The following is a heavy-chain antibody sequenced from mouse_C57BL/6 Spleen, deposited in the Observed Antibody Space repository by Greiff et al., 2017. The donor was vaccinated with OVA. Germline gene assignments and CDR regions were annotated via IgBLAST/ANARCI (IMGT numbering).Heavy chain of an antibody. V-gene: IGHV1-54*01. D-gene: IGHD2-4*01. CDR1: GYAFTNYL. CDR3: ARRDDYDGSWFAY. J-gene: IGHJ3*01. Sequence: QVQLQQSGAELVRPGTSVKVSCKASGYAFTNYLIEWVQQRPGPGLEWIGVINPGSGGTNSNEKFKGKATLTADTSSSTAYMQRSSLTSVDSAVYFCARRDDYDGSWFAYWGQGTLVTVSA. CDR2: INPGSGGT.